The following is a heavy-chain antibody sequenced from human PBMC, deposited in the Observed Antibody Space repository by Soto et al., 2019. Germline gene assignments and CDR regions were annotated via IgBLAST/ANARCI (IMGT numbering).Heavy chain of an antibody. CDR2: ISSSGSTI. J-gene: IGHJ6*03. CDR1: GFTFSDYY. D-gene: IGHD1-7*01. V-gene: IGHV3-11*01. Sequence: QVQLVASGGGLVKPGGSLRLSCAASGFTFSDYYMSWIRQAPGKGLERVSYISSSGSTIYYADSVTGRFTISSDNAKTPLSRLMNRLRADDTAVYYCARAMGNWNYPDYYYYIDVWGKGTTVTVSS. CDR3: ARAMGNWNYPDYYYYIDV.